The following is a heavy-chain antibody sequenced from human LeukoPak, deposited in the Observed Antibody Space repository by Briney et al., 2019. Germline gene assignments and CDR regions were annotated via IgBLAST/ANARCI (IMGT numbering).Heavy chain of an antibody. J-gene: IGHJ4*02. Sequence: GGSLRLSCGASGFTFSSYAMHWVRQAPGKGLEWVAVISYDGSNKYYADSVKGRFTISRDNSKNTLYLQMNSLRAEDTAVYYCARGPSGYHNTGGQGTLVTVSS. CDR3: ARGPSGYHNT. V-gene: IGHV3-30*14. CDR1: GFTFSSYA. D-gene: IGHD5-12*01. CDR2: ISYDGSNK.